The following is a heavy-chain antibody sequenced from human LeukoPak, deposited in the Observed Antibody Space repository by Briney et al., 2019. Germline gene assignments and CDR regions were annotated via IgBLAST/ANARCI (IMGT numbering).Heavy chain of an antibody. V-gene: IGHV3-74*01. CDR2: INNDGRSA. D-gene: IGHD1-26*01. Sequence: GGSLRLSCAASGLTFSNYGMMWVRQAPGKGLVWVSYINNDGRSATYADSVKGRFTISRDNAKNTLYLQMNSLKAEDSAMYYCARNYNGMSNWGQGTLVIVSS. CDR1: GLTFSNYG. CDR3: ARNYNGMSN. J-gene: IGHJ4*02.